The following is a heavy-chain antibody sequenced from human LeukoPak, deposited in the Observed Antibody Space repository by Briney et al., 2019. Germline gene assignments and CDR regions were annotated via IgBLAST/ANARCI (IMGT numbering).Heavy chain of an antibody. CDR1: GFTFSSYA. D-gene: IGHD6-25*01. CDR3: ARVFEEFIAAVQYYMDV. CDR2: ISGSGGST. V-gene: IGHV3-23*01. Sequence: GGSLRLSCAASGFTFSSYAMSWVRQAPGKGLEWVSAISGSGGSTYYADSVKGRFTISRDNSKNTLYLQMNSLRAEDTAVYYCARVFEEFIAAVQYYMDVWGKGTTVTVSS. J-gene: IGHJ6*03.